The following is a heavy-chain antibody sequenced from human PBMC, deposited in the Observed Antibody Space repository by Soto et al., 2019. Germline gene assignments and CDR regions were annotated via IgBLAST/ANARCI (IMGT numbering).Heavy chain of an antibody. D-gene: IGHD3-10*01. V-gene: IGHV3-53*01. CDR3: AGRPGGGGY. CDR2: IYSGGYT. Sequence: EVQLVESGGGLIQPGGSLRLSCAVSGFTVSNNYMSWVRQAPGKGLEGVSVIYSGGYTAYGDSVKGRFTISRDNSKNTLYLQKDARRAGDPGGFCCAGRPGGGGYWGQGTLVTVSS. CDR1: GFTVSNNY. J-gene: IGHJ4*02.